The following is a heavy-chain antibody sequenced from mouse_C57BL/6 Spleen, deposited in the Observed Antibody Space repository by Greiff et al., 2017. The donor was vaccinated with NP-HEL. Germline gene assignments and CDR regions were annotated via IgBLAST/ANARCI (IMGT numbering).Heavy chain of an antibody. CDR3: ARNSDYGNYPYYYAMDY. CDR1: GFSLTSYG. CDR2: IWSGGST. Sequence: QVQLQQSGPGLVQPSQSLSITCTVSGFSLTSYGVHWVRQSPGKGLEWLGVIWSGGSTDYNAAFISRLSISKDNSKSQVFFKMNSLQADDTAIYYCARNSDYGNYPYYYAMDYWGQGTSVTVSS. V-gene: IGHV2-2*01. J-gene: IGHJ4*01. D-gene: IGHD2-1*01.